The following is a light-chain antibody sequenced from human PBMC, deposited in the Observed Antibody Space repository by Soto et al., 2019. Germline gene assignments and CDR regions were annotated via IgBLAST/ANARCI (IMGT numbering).Light chain of an antibody. CDR3: QQYNNWAPWT. CDR2: GAS. CDR1: QSVSSN. J-gene: IGKJ1*01. V-gene: IGKV3-15*01. Sequence: EIVMTQSPATLSVSPGERATFSCRASQSVSSNLAWYQQKPGQAPRLLIYGASTRATGIPARFSGSGSGTEFPLTICSLQYEDFAVYYCQQYNNWAPWTFGQGTKVDIK.